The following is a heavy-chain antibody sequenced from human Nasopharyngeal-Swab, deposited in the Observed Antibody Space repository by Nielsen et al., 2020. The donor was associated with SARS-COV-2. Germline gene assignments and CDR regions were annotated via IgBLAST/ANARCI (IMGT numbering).Heavy chain of an antibody. CDR1: GFTFSSYG. D-gene: IGHD7-27*01. CDR2: ISYDGSNK. CDR3: ARDALTGGVDY. J-gene: IGHJ4*02. V-gene: IGHV3-30*03. Sequence: GGSLRLSCAASGFTFSSYGMHWVRQAPGKGLEWVAVISYDGSNKYYADSVKGRFTISRDNSKNTLYLQMNSLRAEDTAVYYCARDALTGGVDYWGQGTLVTVSS.